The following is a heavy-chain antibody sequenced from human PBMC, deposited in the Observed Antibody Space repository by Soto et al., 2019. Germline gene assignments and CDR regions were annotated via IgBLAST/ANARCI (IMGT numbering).Heavy chain of an antibody. V-gene: IGHV1-18*01. Sequence: ASGKVSCKASGYTFTSYGISWVLQAPGQGLEWMGWISAYNGNTNYAQKLQGRVTMTTDTSTSTAYMELRSLRSDDTAVYYCARDGPYDFWSGYYIGYYYYGMDVWGQGTTVTVSS. CDR3: ARDGPYDFWSGYYIGYYYYGMDV. CDR1: GYTFTSYG. D-gene: IGHD3-3*01. J-gene: IGHJ6*02. CDR2: ISAYNGNT.